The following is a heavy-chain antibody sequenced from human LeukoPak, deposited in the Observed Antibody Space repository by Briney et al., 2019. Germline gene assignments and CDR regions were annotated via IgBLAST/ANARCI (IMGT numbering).Heavy chain of an antibody. CDR1: GGSISSGGYY. CDR2: IYHSGST. D-gene: IGHD2-21*02. V-gene: IGHV4-30-2*01. Sequence: SQTLSLTCTVSGGSISSGGYYWSWIRQPPGKGLEWIGYIYHSGSTYYNPSLKSRVTISVDRSKNQFSLKLSSVTAADTAVYYCARLGGYYSDPWSYWGQGTLVTVSS. CDR3: ARLGGYYSDPWSY. J-gene: IGHJ4*02.